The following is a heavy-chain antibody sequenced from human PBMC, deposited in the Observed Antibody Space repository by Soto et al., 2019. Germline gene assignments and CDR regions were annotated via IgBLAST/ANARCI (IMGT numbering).Heavy chain of an antibody. D-gene: IGHD5-12*01. V-gene: IGHV5-10-1*01. CDR2: IDPSDSYT. J-gene: IGHJ6*02. CDR3: AREGQRWLQFPYYYYGMDV. CDR1: GYSFTSYW. Sequence: RGESLKISCKGSGYSFTSYWISWVRQMPGKGLEWMGRIDPSDSYTNYSPSFQGHVTISADKSISTAYLQWSSLKASDTAMYYCAREGQRWLQFPYYYYGMDVWGQGTTVTVYS.